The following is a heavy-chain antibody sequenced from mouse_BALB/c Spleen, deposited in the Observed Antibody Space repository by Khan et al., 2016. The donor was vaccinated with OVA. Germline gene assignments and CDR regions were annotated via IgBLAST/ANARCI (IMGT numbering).Heavy chain of an antibody. CDR1: GFSLTSYG. CDR2: IWSDGST. V-gene: IGHV2-6-1*01. CDR3: ARQPYYHYYAMDY. J-gene: IGHJ4*01. Sequence: QVQLKQSGPGLVAPSQSLSITCTISGFSLTSYGIHWVRQPPGKGLEWLVVIWSDGSTTYNSTLKSRLSITKDNSKSKVFLKMNRHQTEYTDMYYCARQPYYHYYAMDYWGQGTSVTVSS. D-gene: IGHD2-10*01.